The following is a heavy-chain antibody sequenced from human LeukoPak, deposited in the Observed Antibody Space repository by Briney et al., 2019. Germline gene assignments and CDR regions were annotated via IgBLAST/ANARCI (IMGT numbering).Heavy chain of an antibody. CDR2: ISGSGDNT. D-gene: IGHD3-22*01. CDR1: GFTFSSYA. V-gene: IGHV3-23*01. Sequence: GGSLRLSCAASGFTFSSYAMSWVRQAPGKGLEWVSGISGSGDNTYYADSVKGRFTISRDNSKNTLYVQVNSLGTEDTAAYYCANGSYYDSSGSFYFDYWGQGTLVTVSS. CDR3: ANGSYYDSSGSFYFDY. J-gene: IGHJ4*02.